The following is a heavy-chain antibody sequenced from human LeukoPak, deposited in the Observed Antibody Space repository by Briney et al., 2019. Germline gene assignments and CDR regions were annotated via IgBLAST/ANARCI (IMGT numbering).Heavy chain of an antibody. CDR1: GYTFTGYY. Sequence: ASVKVSCKASGYTFTGYYMHWVRQASGQGLEWMGWINPNSGGTNYAQKFQGRVTMTRDTSISTAYMELSRLRSDDTAVYYCARDRGLVVAATWWFDPWGQGTLVTVSS. D-gene: IGHD2-15*01. CDR3: ARDRGLVVAATWWFDP. CDR2: INPNSGGT. J-gene: IGHJ5*02. V-gene: IGHV1-2*02.